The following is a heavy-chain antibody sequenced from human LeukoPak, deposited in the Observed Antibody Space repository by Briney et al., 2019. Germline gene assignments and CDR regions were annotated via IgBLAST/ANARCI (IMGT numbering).Heavy chain of an antibody. CDR1: GYTFPSYG. CDR2: ISSYNGNT. Sequence: ASVKVSCKASGYTFPSYGITWVRQAPGQGLEWMGWISSYNGNTNYVQKLQGRVTMTTDTSTSTAYMELRSLRSDDTAVYYCARAPNWGSPNNWGQGTRVAVSS. J-gene: IGHJ4*02. CDR3: ARAPNWGSPNN. V-gene: IGHV1-18*01. D-gene: IGHD7-27*01.